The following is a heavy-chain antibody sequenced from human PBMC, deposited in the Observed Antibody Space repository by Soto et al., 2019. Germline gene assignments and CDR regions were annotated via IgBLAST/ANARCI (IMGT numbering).Heavy chain of an antibody. CDR2: IWYDGSNK. J-gene: IGHJ4*02. D-gene: IGHD3-10*01. V-gene: IGHV3-33*01. CDR3: ARSPSRWFGEDYFDY. Sequence: LRLSCAASGFTFSSYGMHWVRQAPGKGLEWVAVIWYDGSNKYYADSVKGRFTISRDNSKNTLYLQMNSLRAEDTAVYYCARSPSRWFGEDYFDYWGQGTLVTVSS. CDR1: GFTFSSYG.